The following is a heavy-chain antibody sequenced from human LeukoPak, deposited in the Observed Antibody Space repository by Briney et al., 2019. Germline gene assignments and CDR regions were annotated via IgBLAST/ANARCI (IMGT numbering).Heavy chain of an antibody. CDR3: ARTITKIRGVFRFDFDY. D-gene: IGHD3-10*01. J-gene: IGHJ4*02. CDR1: GYTFTTYD. CDR2: MNPNSGNI. V-gene: IGHV1-8*01. Sequence: GASVKVSCKASGYTFTTYDINWERQVTGQGLEWMGWMNPNSGNIGYAQKFQGRVTMTRDTSTSTVYMELSSLRSEDTAVYYCARTITKIRGVFRFDFDYWGQGSLVTVSS.